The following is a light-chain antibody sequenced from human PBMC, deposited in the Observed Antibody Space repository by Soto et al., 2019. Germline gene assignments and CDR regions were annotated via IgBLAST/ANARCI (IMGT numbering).Light chain of an antibody. V-gene: IGLV2-14*01. CDR3: SSKTSSTTVV. CDR1: SSDVGGYNS. J-gene: IGLJ3*02. CDR2: DVS. Sequence: QSVLTQPASVSGSPGQSITISCTGTSSDVGGYNSVSWYQQHPDKAPKLMIYDVSNRPSGVSNRFSGSKSGNTASLTIAGLQAEDEADYYCSSKTSSTTVVFGGGTKVTVL.